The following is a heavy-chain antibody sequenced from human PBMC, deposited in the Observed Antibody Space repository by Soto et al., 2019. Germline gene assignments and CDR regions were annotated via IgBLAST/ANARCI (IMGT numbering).Heavy chain of an antibody. CDR1: GFTFSNVW. Sequence: EVQLVESGGGLVKPGGSLSLSCAASGFTFSNVWMSWVRQAPEKGLEWVGRIKRRADGGTTDYATPVRGRFTVSRDDSKNTLYLQMNSLKTEDTAVYYCTAGYCSGGSCYSVVYWGQGTLVTVSS. CDR2: IKRRADGGTT. V-gene: IGHV3-15*01. J-gene: IGHJ4*02. D-gene: IGHD2-15*01. CDR3: TAGYCSGGSCYSVVY.